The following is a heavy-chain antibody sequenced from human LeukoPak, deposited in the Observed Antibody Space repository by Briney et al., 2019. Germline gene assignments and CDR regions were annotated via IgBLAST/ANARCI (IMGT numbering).Heavy chain of an antibody. CDR2: IKPNNGDT. CDR1: GYTFSGYY. V-gene: IGHV1-2*02. D-gene: IGHD3-3*01. Sequence: PGASVKVSCKASGYTFSGYYIHWVRQAPGQGLEWMGWIKPNNGDTNYAQTFQGRVTLTRDVSISTAYMELSTLRSDDTAVYYCARDSGLFYWGQGTLVTVSS. J-gene: IGHJ4*02. CDR3: ARDSGLFY.